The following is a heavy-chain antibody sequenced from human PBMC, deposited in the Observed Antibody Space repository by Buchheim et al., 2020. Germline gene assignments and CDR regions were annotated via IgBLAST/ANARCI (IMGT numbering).Heavy chain of an antibody. CDR3: ARDGVAEGLYFDY. CDR1: GFTFSSDG. J-gene: IGHJ4*02. D-gene: IGHD2-15*01. V-gene: IGHV3-7*01. Sequence: VHLVESGGGVVQPGRSLRLSCAASGFTFSSDGMHWVRQAPGKGLEWVASINQRGTEKYYVDSVKGRFTVSRDNGKNSLYLQMNNLRAEDTAVYYCARDGVAEGLYFDYWGQGTL. CDR2: INQRGTEK.